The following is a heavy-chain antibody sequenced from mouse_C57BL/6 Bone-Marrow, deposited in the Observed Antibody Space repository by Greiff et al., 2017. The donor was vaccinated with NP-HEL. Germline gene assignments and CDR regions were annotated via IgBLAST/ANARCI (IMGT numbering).Heavy chain of an antibody. CDR1: GYTFTSYW. CDR2: IDPSDSYT. D-gene: IGHD1-1*01. CDR3: ASFITTVVAKAY. Sequence: QVQLQQPGAELVKPGASVKLSCKASGYTFTSYWMQWVKQRPGQGLEWIGEIDPSDSYTNYNQKFKGKATLTVDTSSSTAYMQLSSLTSEDSAVYYCASFITTVVAKAYWGQGTLDTVSA. J-gene: IGHJ3*01. V-gene: IGHV1-50*01.